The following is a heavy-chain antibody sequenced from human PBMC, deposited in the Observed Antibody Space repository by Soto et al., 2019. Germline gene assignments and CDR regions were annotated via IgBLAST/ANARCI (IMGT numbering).Heavy chain of an antibody. J-gene: IGHJ4*02. D-gene: IGHD6-19*01. CDR3: ARDGSSGWGRRLHNHLDS. Sequence: PSETLSLTCTVSGGSITNYYWSWIRQPPGKGLEWIGYIFYSGSTNYNPSLKSRVSISVDTSKNQFSLNLNSVTAADTAIYYCARDGSSGWGRRLHNHLDSWGQGSLVTVS. CDR2: IFYSGST. CDR1: GGSITNYY. V-gene: IGHV4-59*13.